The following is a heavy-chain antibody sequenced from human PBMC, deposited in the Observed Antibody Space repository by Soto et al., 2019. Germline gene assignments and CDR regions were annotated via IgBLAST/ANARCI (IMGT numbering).Heavy chain of an antibody. CDR3: ATYGEESWYHY. CDR1: GYTLTELS. Sequence: ASVKVSCKVSGYTLTELSMHWVRQAPGKGLEWMGGFDPEDGETIYAQKFQGRVIMTEDTSTDTAYMELSSLRSEAPAVYYCATYGEESWYHYWGQGTLVTVSS. V-gene: IGHV1-24*01. D-gene: IGHD6-13*01. J-gene: IGHJ4*02. CDR2: FDPEDGET.